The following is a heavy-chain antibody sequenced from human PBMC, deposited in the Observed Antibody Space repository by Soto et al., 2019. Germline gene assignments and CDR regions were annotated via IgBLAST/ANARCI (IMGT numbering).Heavy chain of an antibody. V-gene: IGHV3-23*01. CDR3: AKLPFVLALGFDY. Sequence: EVHLLDSGGGLVQPGGSLRLSCAASGFTFSNYVMSWVRQAPGKGLEWVSSISGSGDNTYYADSVKGRFTISRDNSKNTLFLQMNSLRAEDTAVYYGAKLPFVLALGFDYWGQGTLVTVSS. J-gene: IGHJ4*02. D-gene: IGHD3-16*02. CDR1: GFTFSNYV. CDR2: ISGSGDNT.